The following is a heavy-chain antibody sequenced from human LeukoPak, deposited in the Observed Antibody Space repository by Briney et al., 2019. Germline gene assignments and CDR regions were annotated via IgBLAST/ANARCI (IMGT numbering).Heavy chain of an antibody. J-gene: IGHJ4*02. CDR1: GDSVSSISAA. V-gene: IGHV6-1*01. Sequence: SQTLSLTCAISGDSVSSISAAWNWTRQSPSRGLEWLGRTYYRSKWYNDYAESVKSRIIINPDTSKNQFSLQLNSVTPEDTAVYYCARDGGSSLSTFDYWGQGTLVTVSS. CDR3: ARDGGSSLSTFDY. D-gene: IGHD2-15*01. CDR2: TYYRSKWYN.